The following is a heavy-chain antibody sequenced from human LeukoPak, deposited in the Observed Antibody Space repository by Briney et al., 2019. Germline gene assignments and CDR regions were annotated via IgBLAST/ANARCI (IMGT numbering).Heavy chain of an antibody. V-gene: IGHV1-46*01. CDR1: GYTFSNYY. CDR3: ARDGAVSGTSDWYFDL. Sequence: ASVKVSCKASGYTFSNYYMHWVRQAPGQGLEWMGMIKPTGGSTSYAQRFQGIVTMTRDTSTRTVYMELSSLTSEDTAVYYCARDGAVSGTSDWYFDLWGHGTLVTVSS. D-gene: IGHD3-10*01. CDR2: IKPTGGST. J-gene: IGHJ2*01.